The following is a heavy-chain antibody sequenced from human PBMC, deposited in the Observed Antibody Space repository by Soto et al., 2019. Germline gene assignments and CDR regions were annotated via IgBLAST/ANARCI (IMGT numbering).Heavy chain of an antibody. D-gene: IGHD3-3*01. CDR1: GGTFSSYA. CDR2: IIPIFGTA. J-gene: IGHJ6*02. V-gene: IGHV1-69*06. CDR3: ARGRFLEWSKRYYYYGMDV. Sequence: SVKVSCKASGGTFSSYAISWVRQAPGQGLEWMGGIIPIFGTANYAQKFQGRVTITADKSTSTAYMELSSLRSEDTAVYYCARGRFLEWSKRYYYYGMDVWGQGTTVTVSS.